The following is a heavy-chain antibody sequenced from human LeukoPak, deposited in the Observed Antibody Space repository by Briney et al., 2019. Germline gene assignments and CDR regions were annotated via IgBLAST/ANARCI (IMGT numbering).Heavy chain of an antibody. J-gene: IGHJ3*02. D-gene: IGHD3-3*02. V-gene: IGHV3-7*01. CDR2: IYHDGSKT. Sequence: PGGSLRLSCATSAFTFRSYWMSWVRQAPGKGLEWVGNIYHDGSKTHYVYSVRGRFTFSRETTENFLFLQLTMMRAEATALYCCASGTSPPSRRICIAAFDMWGQGTMATVSS. CDR3: ASGTSPPSRRICIAAFDM. CDR1: AFTFRSYW.